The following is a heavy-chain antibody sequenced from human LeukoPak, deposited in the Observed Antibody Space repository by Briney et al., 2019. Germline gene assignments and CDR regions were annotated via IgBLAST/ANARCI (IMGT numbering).Heavy chain of an antibody. J-gene: IGHJ4*02. V-gene: IGHV3-53*04. CDR2: IYSGGST. CDR1: GFTVSSNY. CDR3: ARAMALRRDLVAYFDY. Sequence: GGSLRLSCAAPGFTVSSNYMSWVRQAPGKGLEWVSVIYSGGSTYYADSVKGRFTISRHNSKNTLYLQMNSLRVEDTAVYYCARAMALRRDLVAYFDYWGQGTLVTVSS. D-gene: IGHD5-12*01.